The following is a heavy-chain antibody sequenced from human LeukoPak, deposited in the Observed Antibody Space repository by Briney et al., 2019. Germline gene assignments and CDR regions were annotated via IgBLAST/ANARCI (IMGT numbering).Heavy chain of an antibody. Sequence: PSETLSLTCTVSGGSISSYYWSWIRQPPGKGLEWIGYIYYSGSTNYNPSLKSRVTISVDTSKNQFSLKLSSVTAADTAVYYCVRASTSSSGYLRYFFDYWGQGTLVTVSS. J-gene: IGHJ4*02. CDR1: GGSISSYY. CDR3: VRASTSSSGYLRYFFDY. CDR2: IYYSGST. D-gene: IGHD6-19*01. V-gene: IGHV4-59*01.